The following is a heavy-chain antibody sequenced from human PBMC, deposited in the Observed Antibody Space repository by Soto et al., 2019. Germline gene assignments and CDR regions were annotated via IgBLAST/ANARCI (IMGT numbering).Heavy chain of an antibody. J-gene: IGHJ4*02. CDR1: GGSFSGYY. Sequence: QVQLQQWGAGLLKPSETLSLTCAVYGGSFSGYYWSWIRQPPGKGLEWIGEINHSGSNNFNPSLKSRVTISVDTSKNQFSLKLSSVTAADTAVYYCARVVLASGSGDDSYYFDYWGQGTLVTVSS. D-gene: IGHD3-10*01. V-gene: IGHV4-34*01. CDR2: INHSGSN. CDR3: ARVVLASGSGDDSYYFDY.